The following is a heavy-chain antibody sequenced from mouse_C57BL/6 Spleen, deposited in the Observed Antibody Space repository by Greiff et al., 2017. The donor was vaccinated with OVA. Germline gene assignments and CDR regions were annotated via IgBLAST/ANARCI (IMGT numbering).Heavy chain of an antibody. J-gene: IGHJ3*01. D-gene: IGHD2-4*01. CDR2: INPNNGGS. Sequence: EVQLQQSGPELVKPGASVKIPCKASGYTFTDYNMDWVKQSHGKSLEWIGDINPNNGGSIYNQKFKGKATLTVDKSSSTAYMELRSLTSEDTAVYYCARSNYDYDALAWFAYWGQGTLVTVSA. CDR1: GYTFTDYN. V-gene: IGHV1-18*01. CDR3: ARSNYDYDALAWFAY.